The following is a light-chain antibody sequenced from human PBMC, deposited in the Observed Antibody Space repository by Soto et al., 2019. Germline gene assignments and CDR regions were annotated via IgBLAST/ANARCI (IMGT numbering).Light chain of an antibody. CDR2: DNT. J-gene: IGLJ1*01. Sequence: QSVLTQPPSVSGAPGQTITICCSGTSSNIGAGFAGHWYQHLPGTAPRLLIYDNTNRPSVVPDRFSGSRSGASASLAITGLQADDEGDYYCQSSDKSPDSSYVFGSGTKVTVL. CDR1: SSNIGAGFA. CDR3: QSSDKSPDSSYV. V-gene: IGLV1-40*01.